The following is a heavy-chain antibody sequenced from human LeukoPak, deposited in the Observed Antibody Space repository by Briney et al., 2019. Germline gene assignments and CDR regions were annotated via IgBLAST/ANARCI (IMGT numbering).Heavy chain of an antibody. V-gene: IGHV4-34*01. CDR2: INHSGST. J-gene: IGHJ6*04. CDR1: GGSFSGYY. CDR3: ARAPYYYGMDV. Sequence: SETLSLTCAVYGGSFSGYYWSWIRQPPGKGLEWIGEINHSGSTNYNPSLKSRVTISVDTSKSQFSLKLSSVTAADTAVYYCARAPYYYGMDVWGKGTTVTVSS.